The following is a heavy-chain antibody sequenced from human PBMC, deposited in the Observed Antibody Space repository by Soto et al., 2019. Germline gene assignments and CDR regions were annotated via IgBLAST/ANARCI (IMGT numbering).Heavy chain of an antibody. CDR2: IYYSGST. CDR3: ARVMYCSGGSCHAFDI. D-gene: IGHD2-15*01. CDR1: GGSISSGGYY. Sequence: QVQLQESGPGLVKPSQTLSLTCTVSGGSISSGGYYWSWIRQHPGKGLEWIGYIYYSGSTYYNPSLKSRVTIAVDAYKNQFSLKLSSVTAADTAVYYCARVMYCSGGSCHAFDIWGQGTMVTVSS. J-gene: IGHJ3*02. V-gene: IGHV4-31*03.